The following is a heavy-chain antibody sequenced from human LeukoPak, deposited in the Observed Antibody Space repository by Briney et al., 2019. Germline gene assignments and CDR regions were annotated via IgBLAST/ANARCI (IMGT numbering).Heavy chain of an antibody. D-gene: IGHD1-14*01. V-gene: IGHV3-21*01. J-gene: IGHJ4*02. CDR2: ISSSSSYI. CDR3: ARAGGDYFDY. Sequence: GGSLRLSCAASGFTFSSYSMNWVRQAPGKGLEWVSSISSSSSYIYYADPVKGRFTISRDNAKNSLYLQMNSLRAEDTAVYYCARAGGDYFDYWGQGTLVTVSS. CDR1: GFTFSSYS.